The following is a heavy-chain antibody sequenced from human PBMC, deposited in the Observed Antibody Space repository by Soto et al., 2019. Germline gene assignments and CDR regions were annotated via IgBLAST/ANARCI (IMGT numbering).Heavy chain of an antibody. CDR3: AGDPGYSDVYN. V-gene: IGHV1-3*01. D-gene: IGHD5-18*01. CDR2: INAGNGNT. J-gene: IGHJ4*02. CDR1: GYTFTSYA. Sequence: QVQLVQSGAEVKKPGASVKVSCKASGYTFTSYAMHWVRQAPGQRLEWMGWINAGNGNTKYSQKFQGRVTITRDTSASTAYMELSCLRSEDTAVYYCAGDPGYSDVYNWGQGTLVTVSS.